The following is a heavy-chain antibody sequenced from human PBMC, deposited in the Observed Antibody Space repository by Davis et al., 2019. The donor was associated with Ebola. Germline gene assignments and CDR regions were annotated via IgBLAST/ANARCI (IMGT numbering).Heavy chain of an antibody. CDR3: ATASRRNYGAQYYYYGMDV. Sequence: SETLSLTCTVSGGSISSSSYYWGWIRQPPGKGLEWIGYIYYSGSTNYNPSLKSRVTISVDTSKNQFSLKLSSVTAADTAVYYCATASRRNYGAQYYYYGMDVWGQGTTVTVSS. J-gene: IGHJ6*02. D-gene: IGHD4-17*01. V-gene: IGHV4-61*05. CDR1: GGSISSSSYY. CDR2: IYYSGST.